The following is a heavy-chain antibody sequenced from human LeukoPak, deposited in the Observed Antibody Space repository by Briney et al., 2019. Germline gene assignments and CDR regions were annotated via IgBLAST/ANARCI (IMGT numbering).Heavy chain of an antibody. D-gene: IGHD6-13*01. CDR2: INHSGST. V-gene: IGHV4-34*01. CDR1: GGSFSGYY. CDR3: ARGALLSSSWYGWFDP. Sequence: KPSETLSLTCAVYGGSFSGYYWSWIRQPPGKGLEWIGEINHSGSTNYNPSLKSRVTISVDTSKNQFSLKLSSVTAADTAVYYCARGALLSSSWYGWFDPWGQGTLVTVSS. J-gene: IGHJ5*02.